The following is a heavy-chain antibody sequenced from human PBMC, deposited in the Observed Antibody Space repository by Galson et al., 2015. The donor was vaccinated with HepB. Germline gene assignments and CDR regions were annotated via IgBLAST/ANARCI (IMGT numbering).Heavy chain of an antibody. CDR1: GVSINSGGYS. D-gene: IGHD1-14*01. V-gene: IGHV4-30-2*01. Sequence: TLSLTCAVSGVSINSGGYSWSWIRQPPGEGLEWIGDIHHSGSTSYNPSLKSRVIISVDRSKNQFSLKLSSVTAADTAVYYCARALPSRENTSGNLVDYWGQGILVTVSS. J-gene: IGHJ4*02. CDR2: IHHSGST. CDR3: ARALPSRENTSGNLVDY.